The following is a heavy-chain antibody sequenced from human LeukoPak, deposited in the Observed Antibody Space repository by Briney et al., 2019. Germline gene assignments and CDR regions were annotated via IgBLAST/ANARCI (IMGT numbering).Heavy chain of an antibody. CDR3: ARDAGNSGYGCDL. CDR2: IRSSSET. CDR1: GFIFSQYS. Sequence: GGSLRLSCAASGFIFSQYSMNWVRQAPGKGLDWVSHIRSSSETFYADSVRDRFTISRDNARNSLYLQMNNLRGEDTAIYYCARDAGNSGYGCDLWGQGTLVTVSS. J-gene: IGHJ5*02. V-gene: IGHV3-48*01. D-gene: IGHD5-12*01.